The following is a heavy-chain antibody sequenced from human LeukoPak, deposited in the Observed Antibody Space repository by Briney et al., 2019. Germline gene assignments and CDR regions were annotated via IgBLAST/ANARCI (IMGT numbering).Heavy chain of an antibody. CDR3: ARDLVVVPAAIDPDAFDI. D-gene: IGHD2-2*01. CDR2: ISSSSSTI. J-gene: IGHJ3*02. V-gene: IGHV3-48*04. CDR1: GFTFSSYS. Sequence: GGSLRLSCAASGFTFSSYSMNWVPQAPGKGLEWVSYISSSSSTIYYADSVKGRFTISRDNAKNSLYLQMNSLRAEDTAVYYCARDLVVVPAAIDPDAFDIWGQGTMVTVSS.